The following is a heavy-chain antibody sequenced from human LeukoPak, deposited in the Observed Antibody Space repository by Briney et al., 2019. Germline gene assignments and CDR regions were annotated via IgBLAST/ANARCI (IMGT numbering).Heavy chain of an antibody. Sequence: PGGSLRLSCAASGFTFSSYEMNWVRQAPGKGLEWVSYISSSGSTIYYADSVKGRFTISRDNAKNSLYLQMNSLRAEDTAVYYCARDPSFYSGSYYFDYWGQGTLVTVSS. D-gene: IGHD1-26*01. J-gene: IGHJ4*02. V-gene: IGHV3-48*03. CDR1: GFTFSSYE. CDR3: ARDPSFYSGSYYFDY. CDR2: ISSSGSTI.